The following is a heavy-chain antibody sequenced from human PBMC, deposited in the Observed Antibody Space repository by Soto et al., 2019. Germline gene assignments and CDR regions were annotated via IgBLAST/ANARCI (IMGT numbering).Heavy chain of an antibody. CDR2: IFSNDEK. V-gene: IGHV2-26*01. D-gene: IGHD1-1*01. CDR3: ARIEQLASVDDNWFGN. CDR1: GFSLNNARLG. J-gene: IGHJ5*02. Sequence: QVTLKESGPVLVKPTETLTLTCTVSGFSLNNARLGVSWIRQPPGKALEWLAHIFSNDEKSYKPSLKSRLTIPKDTSKRQVVLSLTNSDAVDRATYFSARIEQLASVDDNWFGNWGQGILVTVSS.